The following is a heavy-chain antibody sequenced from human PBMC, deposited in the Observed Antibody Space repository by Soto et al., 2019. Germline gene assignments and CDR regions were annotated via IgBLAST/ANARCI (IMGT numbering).Heavy chain of an antibody. CDR3: ARSEDDSDYYYYGLDV. Sequence: SQTRSLTCVISGDSVSSSSVAWNWVRQSPSRGLEWLGRTYYRSRWYSDFAVSVRGRIVINADTSKNQFSLQLNSVTPEDTAVYFCARSEDDSDYYYYGLDVWGQGTTVTVSS. D-gene: IGHD3-16*01. J-gene: IGHJ6*02. CDR2: TYYRSRWYS. CDR1: GDSVSSSSVA. V-gene: IGHV6-1*01.